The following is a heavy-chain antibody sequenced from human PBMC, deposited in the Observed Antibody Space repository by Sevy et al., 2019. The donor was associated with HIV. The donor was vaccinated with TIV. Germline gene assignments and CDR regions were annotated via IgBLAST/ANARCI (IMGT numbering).Heavy chain of an antibody. V-gene: IGHV3-11*01. CDR3: ARDGMVDYDSSGLDY. D-gene: IGHD3-22*01. CDR2: ISSSGSTI. Sequence: GGSLRLSCAASGFTFSDYYMSWIRQAPGKGLEWVSYISSSGSTIYYADSVKGRFTISRDNAKNSLYLQMKSLRAEETAVYYCARDGMVDYDSSGLDYWGQGTLVTVSS. CDR1: GFTFSDYY. J-gene: IGHJ4*02.